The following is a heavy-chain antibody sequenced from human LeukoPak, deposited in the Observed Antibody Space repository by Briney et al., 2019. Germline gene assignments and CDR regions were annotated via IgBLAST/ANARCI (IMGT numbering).Heavy chain of an antibody. CDR2: TSGSGGST. CDR1: GFTFSSYA. CDR3: AKNGGSQCYSHLDS. Sequence: GGSLRLSCAASGFTFSSYAMGWVRQAPGKGLEWVSGTSGSGGSTYYAGSVKGRFTISRDNSKNTLYLQMNSLRVEDTAVYYCAKNGGSQCYSHLDSWGQGTLVTVSS. V-gene: IGHV3-23*01. J-gene: IGHJ4*02. D-gene: IGHD2-15*01.